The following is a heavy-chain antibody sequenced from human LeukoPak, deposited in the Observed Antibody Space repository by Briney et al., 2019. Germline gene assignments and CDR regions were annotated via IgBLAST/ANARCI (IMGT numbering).Heavy chain of an antibody. J-gene: IGHJ4*02. CDR3: ARDYRIAARGFDY. CDR2: INPNSGGT. V-gene: IGHV1-2*02. CDR1: GYTFTGYY. Sequence: GGSLRLSCAASGYTFTGYYMHWVRQAPGQGLEWVGWINPNSGGTNYAQKFQGRVTMTRDTSISTAYMELSRLRSDDTAVYYCARDYRIAARGFDYWGQGTLVTVSS. D-gene: IGHD6-6*01.